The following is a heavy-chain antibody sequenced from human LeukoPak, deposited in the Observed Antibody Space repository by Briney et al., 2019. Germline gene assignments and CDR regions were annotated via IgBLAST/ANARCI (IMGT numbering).Heavy chain of an antibody. CDR2: INPNSGGT. V-gene: IGHV1-2*02. D-gene: IGHD2-2*03. J-gene: IGHJ4*02. CDR1: GYTFTGYY. Sequence: ASVKVSCKASGYTFTGYYMRWVRQAPGQGLERMGLINPNSGGTNYAQKFQGRVTMTRDTSISTAYMELSRLRSDDTTVYYCARDVDIVVVPAVIGYWGQGTLVTVSS. CDR3: ARDVDIVVVPAVIGY.